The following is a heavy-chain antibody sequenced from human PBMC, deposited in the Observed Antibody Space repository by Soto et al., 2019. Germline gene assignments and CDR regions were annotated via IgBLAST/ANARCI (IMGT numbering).Heavy chain of an antibody. Sequence: QVQLQESGPGLVKPSETLSLTCTVSGGSISSYYWTWVRQSPGKGLEWIGYVFSSGSTNYNPSLESRVTISLDTSKNQFSLKVISVTAADTAVYYCAGRGKKSFYYYMDVWGKGTTVTVSS. V-gene: IGHV4-59*08. CDR1: GGSISSYY. J-gene: IGHJ6*03. CDR2: VFSSGST. CDR3: AGRGKKSFYYYMDV.